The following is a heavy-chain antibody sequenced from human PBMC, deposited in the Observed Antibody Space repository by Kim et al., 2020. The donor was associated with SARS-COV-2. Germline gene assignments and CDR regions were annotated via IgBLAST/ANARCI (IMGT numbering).Heavy chain of an antibody. V-gene: IGHV4-59*13. J-gene: IGHJ5*02. CDR3: AGAQGDNQYNWFDP. Sequence: SETLSLTCTVSGSSITNYCWTWIRQPPDKGLEWIGCIYYRGTTYYNPSLKSRLTMSLDTSRKQFSLNLTSVTAADTAVYYCAGAQGDNQYNWFDPWGQGTLVTVSS. D-gene: IGHD1-20*01. CDR1: GSSITNYC. CDR2: IYYRGTT.